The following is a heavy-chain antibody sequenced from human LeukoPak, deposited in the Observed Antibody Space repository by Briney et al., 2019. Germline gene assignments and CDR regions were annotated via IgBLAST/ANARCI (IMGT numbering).Heavy chain of an antibody. Sequence: GGSLRLSCAATGFSFKDYGMHWVRQPPGKGLEWVSAINWNGGGTGYADSVKGRFTISRDNAKNSLYLQLSSLRPEDMALYYCAKHLTATNTYIFFGLDVWGQGTSVTVSS. J-gene: IGHJ6*02. V-gene: IGHV3-9*03. CDR1: GFSFKDYG. CDR2: INWNGGGT. D-gene: IGHD1-26*01. CDR3: AKHLTATNTYIFFGLDV.